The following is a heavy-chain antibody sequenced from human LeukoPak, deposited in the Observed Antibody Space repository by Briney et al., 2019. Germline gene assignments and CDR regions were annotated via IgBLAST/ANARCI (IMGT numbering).Heavy chain of an antibody. D-gene: IGHD2-8*01. V-gene: IGHV3-48*01. CDR3: TRSRTSNRYFDL. CDR1: GFPFNSYS. Sequence: GGSLILSCAASGFPFNSYSMNWVRQAPGKGLEWVSYINSGSTTIYSADSVKGRFAISRDNAKNSLFLQMNSLRAEDTAVYYCTRSRTSNRYFDLWGRGTLVTVSS. CDR2: INSGSTTI. J-gene: IGHJ2*01.